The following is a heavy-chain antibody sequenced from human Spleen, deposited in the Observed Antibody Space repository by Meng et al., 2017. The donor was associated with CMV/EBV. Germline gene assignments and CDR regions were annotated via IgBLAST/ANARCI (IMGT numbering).Heavy chain of an antibody. CDR1: GYSFTSYW. D-gene: IGHD2-2*01. Sequence: KGYGYSFTSYWIGWVRQMPGNGLEWMGIIYPGDSATRYSPSFHSQVTISADKSISTAYLQWSSLKASDTAMYYCARLVVPAAYTGVDPWGQGTLVTVSS. CDR3: ARLVVPAAYTGVDP. CDR2: IYPGDSAT. V-gene: IGHV5-51*01. J-gene: IGHJ5*02.